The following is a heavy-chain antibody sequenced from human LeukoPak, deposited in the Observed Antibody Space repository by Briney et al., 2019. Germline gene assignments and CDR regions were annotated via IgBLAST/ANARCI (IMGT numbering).Heavy chain of an antibody. CDR3: ASQYLYYYGYYRGYFDY. CDR2: IKQDGSEK. J-gene: IGHJ4*02. D-gene: IGHD3-10*01. Sequence: PGGSLRLSCAASGFTFSSFWMSSVRQAPGKGLGCVANIKQDGSEKYYVDSVKGRFTISRDNAKNSLYLQMNSLRAEDTAVYYCASQYLYYYGYYRGYFDYWGQGTLVTVSS. V-gene: IGHV3-7*01. CDR1: GFTFSSFW.